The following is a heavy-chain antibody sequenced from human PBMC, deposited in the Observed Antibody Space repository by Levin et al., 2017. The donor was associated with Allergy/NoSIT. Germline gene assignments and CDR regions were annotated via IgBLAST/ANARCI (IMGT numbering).Heavy chain of an antibody. CDR3: ARARFGQLAAEWFDP. CDR2: INHSGST. J-gene: IGHJ5*02. D-gene: IGHD3-10*01. V-gene: IGHV4-34*01. Sequence: PSETLSLTCAVYGGSFSGYYWSWIRQPPGKGLEWIGEINHSGSTNYNPSLKSRVTISVDTSKNQFSLKLSSVTAADTAVYYCARARFGQLAAEWFDPWGQGTLVTVSS. CDR1: GGSFSGYY.